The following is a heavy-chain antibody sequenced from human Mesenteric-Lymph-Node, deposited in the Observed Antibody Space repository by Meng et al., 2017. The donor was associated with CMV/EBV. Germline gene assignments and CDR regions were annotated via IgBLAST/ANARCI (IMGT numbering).Heavy chain of an antibody. D-gene: IGHD1-26*01. CDR3: GRDLVTDYYYGVYV. J-gene: IGHJ6*02. CDR2: IYYSGST. V-gene: IGHV4-59*01. Sequence: SETLSLTCTVSGGSISSYYWSWIRQPPGKGLEWIGYIYYSGSTNYNPSLKSRVTISVDTSKNQFSLKLSSVTAADTARYYCGRDLVTDYYYGVYVWGQGTTVTVSS. CDR1: GGSISSYY.